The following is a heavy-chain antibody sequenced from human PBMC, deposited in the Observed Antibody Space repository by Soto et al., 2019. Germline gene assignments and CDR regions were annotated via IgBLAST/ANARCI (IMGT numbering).Heavy chain of an antibody. V-gene: IGHV4-4*02. CDR3: ARESYNESNVGYFDR. D-gene: IGHD1-1*01. Sequence: QVQLQGSGPGLVKPSGTLSLTCAVSRGPISSSNWWSWVRQTPGKGLAWIGAMYHTGITNYSQSLKRGVPLSVKKAKDQLSLKLSSATAADRAVYSGARESYNESNVGYFDRLGSGTVVSVSS. CDR2: MYHTGIT. J-gene: IGHJ2*01. CDR1: RGPISSSNW.